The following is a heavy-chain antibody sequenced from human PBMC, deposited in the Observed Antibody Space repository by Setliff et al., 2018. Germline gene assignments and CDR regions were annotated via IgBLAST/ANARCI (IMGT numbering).Heavy chain of an antibody. CDR2: IYYSGSP. CDR1: GGSIHTTTHF. CDR3: AKAGGSGFGMDYLDS. Sequence: SETLSLTCTVSGGSIHTTTHFWGWIRQPPGKGLEWIGTIYYSGSPYYADSVRGRATIFRDSSGNNVYLHMNSLTAADSAMYYCAKAGGSGFGMDYLDSWGQGTLVTVS. D-gene: IGHD3-3*01. J-gene: IGHJ4*02. V-gene: IGHV4-39*02.